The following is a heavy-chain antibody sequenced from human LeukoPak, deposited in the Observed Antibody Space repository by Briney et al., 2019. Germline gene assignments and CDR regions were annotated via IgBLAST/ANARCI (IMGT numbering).Heavy chain of an antibody. CDR3: ARPWYSSSWSDFYI. V-gene: IGHV3-48*03. Sequence: GRSLRLCWAASGFTVSAYDMNSVHQTAEKGLELVAHITSSGITIYYAVSVKCRFTISRDNAKNSLYLQMNSLRAEYTSVYYCARPWYSSSWSDFYIWGQGTMVTVSS. J-gene: IGHJ3*02. D-gene: IGHD6-13*01. CDR1: GFTVSAYD. CDR2: ITSSGITI.